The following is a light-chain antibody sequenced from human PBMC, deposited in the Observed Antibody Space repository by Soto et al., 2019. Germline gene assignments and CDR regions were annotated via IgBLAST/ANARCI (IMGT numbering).Light chain of an antibody. CDR3: MQALQTPWA. V-gene: IGKV2-28*01. J-gene: IGKJ1*01. CDR2: LGS. Sequence: DIVMTQSPLSLPVTPGEPASISCGSSQSLLQTNGYNYLDWYLQKPGQSPQLLIYLGSNRVSGVPDRFSGSGSGTDFTLKISRVEAEDVGVYYCMQALQTPWAFGQGTKVEIK. CDR1: QSLLQTNGYNY.